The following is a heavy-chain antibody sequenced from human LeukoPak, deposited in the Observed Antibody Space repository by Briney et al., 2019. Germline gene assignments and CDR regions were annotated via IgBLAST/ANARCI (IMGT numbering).Heavy chain of an antibody. CDR3: ARGGSMIESYHYMDV. CDR2: IYHSGST. D-gene: IGHD3-22*01. CDR1: GGPFRGYH. J-gene: IGHJ6*03. Sequence: PSETLSLTCAVYGGPFRGYHWSWIRQPPGKGLEWIGEIYHSGSTKYNPSLKSRVTISVDTSKNQFSLKLSSVTAADTAVYYCARGGSMIESYHYMDVWGKGTTVTVSS. V-gene: IGHV4-34*01.